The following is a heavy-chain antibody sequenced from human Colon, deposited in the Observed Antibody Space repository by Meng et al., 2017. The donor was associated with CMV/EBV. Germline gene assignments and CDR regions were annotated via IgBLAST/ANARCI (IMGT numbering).Heavy chain of an antibody. V-gene: IGHV4-39*07. D-gene: IGHD5/OR15-5a*01. Sequence: TFSSHAMSWFRQPPGGGLEWIGTIYYLGATQYNPSLKGRVTISIDTSRNQFSLKLTSVTSADTAVYYCAREWSTRGMDVWGQGTTVTVSS. CDR3: AREWSTRGMDV. J-gene: IGHJ6*02. CDR2: IYYLGAT. CDR1: TFSSHA.